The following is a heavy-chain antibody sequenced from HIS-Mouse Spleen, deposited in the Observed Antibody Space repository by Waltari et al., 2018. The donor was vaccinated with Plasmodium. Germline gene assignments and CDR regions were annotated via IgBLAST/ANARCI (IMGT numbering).Heavy chain of an antibody. CDR1: GYPLTGYY. D-gene: IGHD6-13*01. CDR2: INPNSGGT. CDR3: ARVLGYKAAAGTFVEYFQH. J-gene: IGHJ1*01. V-gene: IGHV1-2*02. Sequence: QVQLVQSGDEVKKPGATVKVSCKPSGYPLTGYYMHLVRQAPAPGVEWMGWINPNSGGTNYAQKFQGRVTMTRDTSISTAYMELSRLRSDDTAVYYCARVLGYKAAAGTFVEYFQHWGQGTLVTVSS.